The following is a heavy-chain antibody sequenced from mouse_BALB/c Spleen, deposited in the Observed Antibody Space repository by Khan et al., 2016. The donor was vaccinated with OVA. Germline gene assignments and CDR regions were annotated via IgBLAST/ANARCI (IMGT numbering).Heavy chain of an antibody. CDR3: AISLYWCWFAS. Sequence: EVQLVESGGGLVQPGGSRKLSCAASGFTFSSFGMHWVRQAPDKGLEWVASISSDSVTIYYADTVKGRFTISRDIPKNTLFLQMTSLRSEDTAMYYWAISLYWCWFASWGQGTLVTVSA. J-gene: IGHJ3*01. V-gene: IGHV5-17*02. CDR1: GFTFSSFG. CDR2: ISSDSVTI. D-gene: IGHD1-1*01.